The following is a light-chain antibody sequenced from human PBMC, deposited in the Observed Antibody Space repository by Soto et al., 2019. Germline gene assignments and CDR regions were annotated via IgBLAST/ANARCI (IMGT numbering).Light chain of an antibody. J-gene: IGKJ5*01. CDR3: QQYTGPPTT. V-gene: IGKV3-20*01. CDR1: QSLSTSS. CDR2: GAS. Sequence: IVLTQSPGTLSLSPGERATLSCRASQSLSTSSLAWCQQRPGQAPRLLIYGASTRAAGIPDRFSGSGSGTDFTLTITRLEPEDSAVYFCQQYTGPPTTFGQGTRLEI.